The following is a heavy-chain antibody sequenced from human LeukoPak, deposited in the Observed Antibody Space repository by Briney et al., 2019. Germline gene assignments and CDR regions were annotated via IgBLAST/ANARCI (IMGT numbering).Heavy chain of an antibody. CDR3: ARGPPVRYYDSSGYYQENDY. J-gene: IGHJ4*02. V-gene: IGHV4-59*01. Sequence: SETLSLTCTVSGGSISSYYWSWIRHPPGKRLEWIGYIYYSGSTNYNPSLKSRVTISVDTSKNQFSLKLSSVTAADTAVYYCARGPPVRYYDSSGYYQENDYWGQGTLVTVSS. CDR1: GGSISSYY. D-gene: IGHD3-22*01. CDR2: IYYSGST.